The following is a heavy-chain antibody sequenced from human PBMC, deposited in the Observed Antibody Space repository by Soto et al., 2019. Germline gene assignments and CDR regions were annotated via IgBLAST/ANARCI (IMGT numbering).Heavy chain of an antibody. CDR1: GFTFSSFA. Sequence: GGSLRLSCAASGFTFSSFAMTWVRQAPGKGLEWVSTISGSGGTTYYADSVKGRFTISRDISKSTLYLQMNSLRGEDTAVYYCAKDDQQYSSVADYWGQGTLVTVSS. V-gene: IGHV3-23*01. CDR3: AKDDQQYSSVADY. CDR2: ISGSGGTT. D-gene: IGHD6-19*01. J-gene: IGHJ4*02.